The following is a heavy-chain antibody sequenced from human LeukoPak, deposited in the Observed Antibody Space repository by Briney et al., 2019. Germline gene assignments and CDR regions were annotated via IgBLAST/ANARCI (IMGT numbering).Heavy chain of an antibody. CDR1: GGSISSYY. Sequence: SETLSLTCTVSGGSISSYYWSWIRQPPGKGLEWIGYIYYSGSTNYNPSLKSRVTISVDTSKNQFSLKLSSVTAADTAVYYCAGWYDSSGYYSDYWGQGTLVTVSS. D-gene: IGHD3-22*01. CDR2: IYYSGST. CDR3: AGWYDSSGYYSDY. V-gene: IGHV4-59*01. J-gene: IGHJ4*02.